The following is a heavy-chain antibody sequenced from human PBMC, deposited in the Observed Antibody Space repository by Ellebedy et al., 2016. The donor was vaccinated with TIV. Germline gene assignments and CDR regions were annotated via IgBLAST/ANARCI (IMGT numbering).Heavy chain of an antibody. D-gene: IGHD1-7*01. CDR1: GFTFSSYA. CDR2: ISGSGGST. Sequence: GGSLRLSCAASGFTFSSYAMSWVRQAPGKGLEWVSAISGSGGSTYYADSVKGRFTISRDNAKNSLYLQMNSLRVEDTAVYYCARTRTPDRNYFSSDCWGQGTLVTVSS. V-gene: IGHV3-23*01. CDR3: ARTRTPDRNYFSSDC. J-gene: IGHJ4*02.